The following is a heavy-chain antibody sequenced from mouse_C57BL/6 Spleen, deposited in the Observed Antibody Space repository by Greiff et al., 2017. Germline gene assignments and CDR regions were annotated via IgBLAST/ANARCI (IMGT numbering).Heavy chain of an antibody. D-gene: IGHD2-5*01. CDR2: INPSNGGT. V-gene: IGHV1-53*01. CDR1: GYTFTSYW. CDR3: ARVDYSNSYYFDY. Sequence: QVQLQQPGTELVKPGASVKLSCKASGYTFTSYWMHWVKQRPGQGLEWIGKINPSNGGTNYNEKFKSKATLTVDKSSSTAYMQLSSLTSEDSAVYYCARVDYSNSYYFDYWGQGTTLTVSS. J-gene: IGHJ2*01.